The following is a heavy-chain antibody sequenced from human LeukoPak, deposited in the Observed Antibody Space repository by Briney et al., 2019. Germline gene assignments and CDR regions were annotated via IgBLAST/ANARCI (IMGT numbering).Heavy chain of an antibody. CDR2: IYHSGTT. D-gene: IGHD3-10*01. Sequence: SETLSLTCTVSGGSISRNFWSWIRQPPGKGLEWIGYIYHSGTTNYNPSLKSRVTISVDASKNQFSLKLSSVTAADTAVYYGARGRSGSYYNFDYWGQGTLVTVSS. CDR1: GGSISRNF. V-gene: IGHV4-59*08. J-gene: IGHJ4*02. CDR3: ARGRSGSYYNFDY.